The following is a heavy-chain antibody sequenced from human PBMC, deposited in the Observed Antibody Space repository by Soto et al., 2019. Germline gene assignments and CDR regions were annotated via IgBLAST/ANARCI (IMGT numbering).Heavy chain of an antibody. Sequence: EVQLVESGGGLVKPGGSLRLSCAASGFTFSSYSMNWVRQAPGKGLEWVSSISSSSSYIYYADSVKGRFTISRDNAKNSLYLQMNSVRDEDTAVYYCAREGGGCSGGSCYPYYFDYWGQGTLVTVSS. D-gene: IGHD2-15*01. CDR1: GFTFSSYS. CDR2: ISSSSSYI. V-gene: IGHV3-21*01. CDR3: AREGGGCSGGSCYPYYFDY. J-gene: IGHJ4*02.